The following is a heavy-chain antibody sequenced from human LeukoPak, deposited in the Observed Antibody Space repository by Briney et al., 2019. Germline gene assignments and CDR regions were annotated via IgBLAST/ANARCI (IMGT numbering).Heavy chain of an antibody. V-gene: IGHV4-59*01. Sequence: SETLSLTCTVSGGSLSSYYWSWLRQPPGKGLEWLGYIYHSGTTNYNPSLKSRVTISVDTSKNQFSLKLSSVTAADTAVYYCARGVYIAAAQYGYWGQGTPVTVSS. J-gene: IGHJ4*02. D-gene: IGHD6-13*01. CDR1: GGSLSSYY. CDR3: ARGVYIAAAQYGY. CDR2: IYHSGTT.